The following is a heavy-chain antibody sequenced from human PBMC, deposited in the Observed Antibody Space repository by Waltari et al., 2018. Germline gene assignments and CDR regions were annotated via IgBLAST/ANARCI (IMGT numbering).Heavy chain of an antibody. CDR2: IKEDGSEK. CDR1: GFTFSRYW. D-gene: IGHD6-6*01. CDR3: ARVPLMYSSSSRWRNWFDP. J-gene: IGHJ5*02. V-gene: IGHV3-7*03. Sequence: EVQLVESGGGVVQPGGSLRLACSVSGFTFSRYWLTLVREAPGKGLEWVANIKEDGSEKYYVDSVKGRFTISRDNAKNSLYLQMNSLRAEDTAVYYCARVPLMYSSSSRWRNWFDPWGQGTLVTVSS.